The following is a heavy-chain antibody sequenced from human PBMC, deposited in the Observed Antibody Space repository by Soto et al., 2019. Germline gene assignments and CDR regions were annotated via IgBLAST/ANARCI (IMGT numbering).Heavy chain of an antibody. J-gene: IGHJ6*02. CDR2: IIPIFGTA. Sequence: SVKVSCKASGGTFSSYAISRVRQAPGQGLEWMGVIIPIFGTANYAQKFQGRVTITADESTCTAYMELSSLRSEDTAVYYCARERRTIFGGVIPFNYYYGTDVWGQGTTVTVSS. CDR3: ARERRTIFGGVIPFNYYYGTDV. CDR1: GGTFSSYA. V-gene: IGHV1-69*13. D-gene: IGHD3-3*01.